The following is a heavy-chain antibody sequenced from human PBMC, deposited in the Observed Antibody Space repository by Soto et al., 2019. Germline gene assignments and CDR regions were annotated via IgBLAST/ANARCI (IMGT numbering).Heavy chain of an antibody. V-gene: IGHV1-18*01. D-gene: IGHD2-2*01. Sequence: QIQLVRSGAEVKKPWASVKVSCKTSSYTLSNCGISWVRQAPGQRLEGMGWINIYNGHTDYVQKLQGRVTMTADTSTGTAFMDERRLRFDNTAVYYCARLDRTATAARWFYWAKGTLITVPS. CDR1: SYTLSNCG. CDR2: INIYNGHT. CDR3: ARLDRTATAARWFY. J-gene: IGHJ4*02.